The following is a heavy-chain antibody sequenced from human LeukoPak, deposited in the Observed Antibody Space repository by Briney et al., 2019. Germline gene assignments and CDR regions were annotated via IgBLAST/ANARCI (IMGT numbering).Heavy chain of an antibody. V-gene: IGHV4-59*01. CDR3: ARGTRRLYGGSGYYYGEFDY. J-gene: IGHJ4*02. CDR2: IFYSGST. CDR1: GDSIRSSF. D-gene: IGHD3-22*01. Sequence: SETLSLTCTVSGDSIRSSFWTWIRQPPGKGLEWIGYIFYSGSTNYNPSLKGRVTMSVDTSESQFSLKLNSVTAADTAVYYCARGTRRLYGGSGYYYGEFDYWGQGPLVIVSS.